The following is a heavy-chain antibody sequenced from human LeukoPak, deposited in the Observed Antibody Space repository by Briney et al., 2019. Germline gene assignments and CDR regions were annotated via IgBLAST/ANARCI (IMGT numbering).Heavy chain of an antibody. CDR2: ISGSGGST. V-gene: IGHV3-23*01. CDR3: AKDLEMATQMDY. J-gene: IGHJ4*02. D-gene: IGHD5-24*01. CDR1: GFTFSSYA. Sequence: GGSLRLSCAASGFTFSSYAMSWVRQAPGKGLGWVSAISGSGGSTYYADSVKGRFTISRDNSKNTLYLQMNSLRAEDTAVYYCAKDLEMATQMDYWGQGTLVTVSS.